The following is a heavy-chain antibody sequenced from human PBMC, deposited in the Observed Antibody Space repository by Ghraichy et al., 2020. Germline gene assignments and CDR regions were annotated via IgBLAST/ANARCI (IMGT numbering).Heavy chain of an antibody. CDR1: GFTFDDYT. J-gene: IGHJ4*02. D-gene: IGHD3-16*02. Sequence: GGSLRLSCAASGFTFDDYTMHWVRQAPGKGLEWVSLISWDGGSTYYADSVKGRFTISRDNSKNSLYLQMNSLRTEDTALYYCAKAANIWGSYRNFDYWGQGTLVTVSS. V-gene: IGHV3-43*01. CDR3: AKAANIWGSYRNFDY. CDR2: ISWDGGST.